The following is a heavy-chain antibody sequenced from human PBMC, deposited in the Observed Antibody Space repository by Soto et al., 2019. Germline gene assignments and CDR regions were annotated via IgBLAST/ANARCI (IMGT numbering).Heavy chain of an antibody. CDR3: ARGDRTPILTGYQSGNWFDP. V-gene: IGHV4-34*01. CDR2: INHSGST. D-gene: IGHD3-9*01. J-gene: IGHJ5*02. Sequence: TLSLTCAVYGGSFSGYYWSWIRQPPGKGLEWIGEINHSGSTNYNPSLKSRVTISVDTSKNQFSLKLSSVTAADTAVYYCARGDRTPILTGYQSGNWFDPWGQGTLVTVSS. CDR1: GGSFSGYY.